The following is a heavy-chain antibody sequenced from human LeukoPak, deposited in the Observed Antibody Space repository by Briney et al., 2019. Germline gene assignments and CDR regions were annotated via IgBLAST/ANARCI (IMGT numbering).Heavy chain of an antibody. CDR1: GYTLTELS. CDR3: ARYRSEYLTFDY. J-gene: IGHJ4*02. D-gene: IGHD3-9*01. V-gene: IGHV1-69*13. Sequence: ASVKVSCKVSGYTLTELSMHWVRQAPGKGLEWMGGIIPIFGTANYAQKFQGRVTITADESTSTAYMELSSLRSEDTAVYYCARYRSEYLTFDYWGQGTLVTVSS. CDR2: IIPIFGTA.